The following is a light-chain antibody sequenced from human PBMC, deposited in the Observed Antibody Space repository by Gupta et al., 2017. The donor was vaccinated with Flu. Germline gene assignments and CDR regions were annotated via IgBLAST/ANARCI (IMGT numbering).Light chain of an antibody. CDR3: QQDYKWPLQT. J-gene: IGKJ1*01. CDR1: QSVSSN. Sequence: EIVMTQSPATLSVSPGERATLSCRASQSVSSNLAWYQQKPGQAPRLLIYGASTRATGIPARFSGSGYGTEFTLTISSRQSEDFAVYYCQQDYKWPLQTFGQGTKVEIK. V-gene: IGKV3-15*01. CDR2: GAS.